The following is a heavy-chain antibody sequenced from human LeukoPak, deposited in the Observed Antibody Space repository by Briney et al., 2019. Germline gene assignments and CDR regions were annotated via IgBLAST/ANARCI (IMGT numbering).Heavy chain of an antibody. J-gene: IGHJ4*02. D-gene: IGHD5-18*01. V-gene: IGHV3-21*01. CDR1: GFTFSSYS. Sequence: GGSLRLSCAASGFTFSSYSMNWVRQAPGKGLEWVSSISSSSSYIYYADSVKGRFTISRDNAKNSLYLQMNSLRAEDTAVYYCARDLSGIQLWPMYYFDYWGQGTLVTVSS. CDR2: ISSSSSYI. CDR3: ARDLSGIQLWPMYYFDY.